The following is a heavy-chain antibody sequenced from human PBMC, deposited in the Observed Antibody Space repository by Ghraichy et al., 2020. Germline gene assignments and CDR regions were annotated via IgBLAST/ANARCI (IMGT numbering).Heavy chain of an antibody. CDR1: GYTFTSYG. CDR2: ISAYNGNT. Sequence: ASVKVSCKASGYTFTSYGISWVRQAPGQGLEWMGWISAYNGNTNYAQKLQGRVTMTTDTSTSTAYMELRSLRSDDTAVYYCARGYLDYSNYGWFDPWGQGTLVTVSS. CDR3: ARGYLDYSNYGWFDP. V-gene: IGHV1-18*04. J-gene: IGHJ5*02. D-gene: IGHD4-11*01.